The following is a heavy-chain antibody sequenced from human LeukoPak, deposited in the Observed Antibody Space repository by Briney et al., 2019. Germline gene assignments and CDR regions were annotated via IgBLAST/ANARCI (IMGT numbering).Heavy chain of an antibody. J-gene: IGHJ4*02. CDR2: IYYSGST. D-gene: IGHD2-2*01. CDR3: ARDSSTEYYFGY. CDR1: GGSISSGGYY. Sequence: PSETLSLTCTVSGGSISSGGYYWSWIRQHPGKGLEWLGYIYYSGSTYYNPSLKSRVTISVDTSKNQFSLKLSSVTAADTAVYYCARDSSTEYYFGYWGQGTLVTVSS. V-gene: IGHV4-31*03.